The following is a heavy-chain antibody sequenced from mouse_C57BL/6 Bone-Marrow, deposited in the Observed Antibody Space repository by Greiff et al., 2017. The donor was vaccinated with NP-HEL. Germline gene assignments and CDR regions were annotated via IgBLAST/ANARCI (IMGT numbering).Heavy chain of an antibody. CDR1: GYSITSDY. Sequence: EVQRVESGPGLAKPSQTLSLTCSVTGYSITSDYWNWIRKFPGNKLEYMGYISYSGSTYYNPSLKSLISITRDTSKNQYYLQLNSVTTEDTATDYCARYIERKLQGYFGVWGTGTTVTVSS. D-gene: IGHD2-1*01. V-gene: IGHV3-8*01. J-gene: IGHJ1*03. CDR3: ARYIERKLQGYFGV. CDR2: ISYSGST.